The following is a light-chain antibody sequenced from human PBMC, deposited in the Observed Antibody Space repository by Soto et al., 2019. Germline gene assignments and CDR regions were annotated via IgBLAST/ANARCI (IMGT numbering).Light chain of an antibody. Sequence: DIQMTQTPSTLSASVGYGVTITCRSSQSISSWLAWYQQKPGKAPKLLIYDASSLESGVPSRFSGSGSGTEFTLTISSLQSEDFAVYYCQQYNNWPQWTFGQGTKVDI. J-gene: IGKJ1*01. CDR1: QSISSW. V-gene: IGKV1-5*01. CDR2: DAS. CDR3: QQYNNWPQWT.